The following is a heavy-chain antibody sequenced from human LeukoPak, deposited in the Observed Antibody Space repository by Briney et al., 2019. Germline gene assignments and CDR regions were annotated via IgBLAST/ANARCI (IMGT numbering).Heavy chain of an antibody. CDR2: INPNSGGT. V-gene: IGHV1-2*02. Sequence: ASVKVSCKASGYTFTGYYMHWVRQAPGQGLEWMGWINPNSGGTNYAQKFQGRVTMTRDTSISTAYMELSRLRSDDTAVYYCARDPTRGAVADNWLDPWGQGTLVTVSS. J-gene: IGHJ5*02. D-gene: IGHD6-19*01. CDR1: GYTFTGYY. CDR3: ARDPTRGAVADNWLDP.